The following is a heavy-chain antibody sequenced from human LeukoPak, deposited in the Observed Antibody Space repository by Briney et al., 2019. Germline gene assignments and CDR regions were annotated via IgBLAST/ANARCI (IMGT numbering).Heavy chain of an antibody. J-gene: IGHJ4*02. CDR2: IYTSGST. CDR3: ARDVYYDILTGSTYFDY. Sequence: PSETLSLTCAVYGGSFSGYYWSWIRQPAGKGLEWIGRIYTSGSTNYNPSLKSRVTISVDTSKNQFSLKLSSVTAADTAVYYCARDVYYDILTGSTYFDYWGQGTLVTVSS. D-gene: IGHD3-9*01. V-gene: IGHV4-4*07. CDR1: GGSFSGYY.